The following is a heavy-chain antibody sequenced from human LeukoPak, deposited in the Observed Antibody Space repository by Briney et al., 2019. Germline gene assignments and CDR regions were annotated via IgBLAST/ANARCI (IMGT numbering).Heavy chain of an antibody. J-gene: IGHJ4*02. Sequence: PSETLSLTCTVSGGSISTITYYWGWVRQSPEKGLEWLATIYYSASIYYSPSLKSRLTISIDTSKNQISLKLNSVTAADTAVYYCATDPRGFGDLEGFNFWGQGALVTVSS. CDR3: ATDPRGFGDLEGFNF. CDR2: IYYSASI. D-gene: IGHD3-10*01. CDR1: GGSISTITYY. V-gene: IGHV4-39*07.